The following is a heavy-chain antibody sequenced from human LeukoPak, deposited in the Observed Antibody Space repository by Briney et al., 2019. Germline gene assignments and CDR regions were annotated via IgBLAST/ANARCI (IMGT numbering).Heavy chain of an antibody. Sequence: PGGSLRLSCEASGFTFSSYAMSWVRQAPGKGLEWVLVISGSGDSTYYADSVEGRCTISRDNSKDALYLQMNSLRAEDTAVYYCARVGYSGYDYDYWGQGTLVTVSS. CDR3: ARVGYSGYDYDY. CDR1: GFTFSSYA. V-gene: IGHV3-23*01. D-gene: IGHD5-12*01. J-gene: IGHJ4*02. CDR2: ISGSGDST.